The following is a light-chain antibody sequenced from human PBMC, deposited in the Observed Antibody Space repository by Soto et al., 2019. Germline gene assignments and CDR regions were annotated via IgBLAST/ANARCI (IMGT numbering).Light chain of an antibody. CDR1: QGISNF. J-gene: IGKJ1*01. Sequence: DIQMTQSPSAMSASVGDRVTITCRANQGISNFLAWFQQKPGRVPKRLICAASSLQSGVPSSFSGSGSGTEFTLTISSLQPDDFATYYCQHYNSYSEAFGQGTKVDIK. CDR2: AAS. CDR3: QHYNSYSEA. V-gene: IGKV1-17*03.